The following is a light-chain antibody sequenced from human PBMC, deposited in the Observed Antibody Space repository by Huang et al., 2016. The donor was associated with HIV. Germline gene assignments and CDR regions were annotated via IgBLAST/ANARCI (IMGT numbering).Light chain of an antibody. V-gene: IGKV1-9*01. Sequence: IQLTQSPSSLSASVGDRVTITCRASQDISSYLAWYQLKPGKAHKLLVYAASSLQSGVPLRFSGSGSGTDFILTISSLQPEDSATYYCQQVKTYPLTFGGGTKVEFK. CDR3: QQVKTYPLT. CDR2: AAS. J-gene: IGKJ4*01. CDR1: QDISSY.